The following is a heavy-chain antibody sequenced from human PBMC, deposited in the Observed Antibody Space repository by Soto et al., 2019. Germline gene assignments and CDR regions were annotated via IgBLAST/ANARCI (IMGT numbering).Heavy chain of an antibody. CDR1: GGSISSYY. D-gene: IGHD4-4*01. CDR2: IYYSGST. Sequence: QVQLQESGPGLVKPSETLSLTCTVSGGSISSYYWSWIRQPPGKGLEWIGYIYYSGSTNYNPSLKSRVTISVDTSKNQFSLKLSSVTAADTAVYYCARRETTPSPVPWYYYYYMDVWGKGTTVTVSS. J-gene: IGHJ6*03. CDR3: ARRETTPSPVPWYYYYYMDV. V-gene: IGHV4-59*01.